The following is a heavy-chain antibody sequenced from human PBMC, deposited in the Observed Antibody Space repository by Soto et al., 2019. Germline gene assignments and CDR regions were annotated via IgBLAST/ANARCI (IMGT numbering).Heavy chain of an antibody. CDR3: AKDNDGYCSGGSCYPGGYYYYGMDV. CDR1: GFTFSSYG. V-gene: IGHV3-23*01. J-gene: IGHJ6*02. D-gene: IGHD2-15*01. Sequence: PGGSLRLSCAASGFTFSSYGMHWVRQAPGKGLEWVSAISGSGGSTYYADSVKGRFTISRDNSKNTLYLQMNSLRAEDTAVYYCAKDNDGYCSGGSCYPGGYYYYGMDVWGQGTTVTVSS. CDR2: ISGSGGST.